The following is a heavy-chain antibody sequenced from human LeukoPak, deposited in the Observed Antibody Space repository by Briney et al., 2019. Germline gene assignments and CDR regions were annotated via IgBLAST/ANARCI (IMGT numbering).Heavy chain of an antibody. CDR3: AKAIAAPGPYTRYYYYMDV. Sequence: ASVKVSCKASGYTFTGYYMHWVRQAPGQGLEWMGWINPNSGGTNYAQKFQGRVTMTRDTSISTAYMELSRLRSDDTAVYYCAKAIAAPGPYTRYYYYMDVWGKGTTVTVSS. V-gene: IGHV1-2*02. CDR2: INPNSGGT. CDR1: GYTFTGYY. D-gene: IGHD6-13*01. J-gene: IGHJ6*03.